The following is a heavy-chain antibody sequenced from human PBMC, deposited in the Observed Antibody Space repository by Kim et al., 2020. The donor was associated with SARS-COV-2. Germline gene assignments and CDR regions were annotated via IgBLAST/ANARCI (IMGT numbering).Heavy chain of an antibody. D-gene: IGHD6-19*01. J-gene: IGHJ5*02. CDR1: GGSIGSYY. V-gene: IGHV4-59*13. CDR3: ARDSPYTSGQTIGP. CDR2: IYYSGST. Sequence: SETLSLTCTVSGGSIGSYYWSWIRQPPGKGLEWIAYIYYSGSTNYNPSLKSRVTISVDTSKNQFSLKLSSVTAADTAVYYCARDSPYTSGQTIGPWGQGTLVTVSS.